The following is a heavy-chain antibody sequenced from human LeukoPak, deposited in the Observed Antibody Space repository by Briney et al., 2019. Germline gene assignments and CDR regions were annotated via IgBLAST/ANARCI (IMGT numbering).Heavy chain of an antibody. V-gene: IGHV4-34*01. CDR3: ARGFGFLERLLEGYDYYGLEV. Sequence: EASETLSLTCAVYAGSFSGYYWSWIRQPPGKGLEWIGEINHRGSTNYNPSLKSRVTISVDTSKNQFSLKLSSVTAADTAVYYCARGFGFLERLLEGYDYYGLEVWGPGATVTVSS. CDR1: AGSFSGYY. D-gene: IGHD3-3*01. CDR2: INHRGST. J-gene: IGHJ6*02.